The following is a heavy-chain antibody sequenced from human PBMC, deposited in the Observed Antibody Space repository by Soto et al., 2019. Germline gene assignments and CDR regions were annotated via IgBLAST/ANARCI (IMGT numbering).Heavy chain of an antibody. D-gene: IGHD3-10*01. J-gene: IGHJ6*02. V-gene: IGHV1-69*08. CDR3: ARDGPMLRGLTTRYYYGMDV. CDR1: GGTFSSYT. Sequence: QVQLVQSGAEVKKPGASVKVSCKASGGTFSSYTISWVRQAPGQGLEWMGRIIPILGIANYAQKFQGRVAITAEKSTSTAYMELSSLRSEDKAVYYCARDGPMLRGLTTRYYYGMDVWGQGTTVTVS. CDR2: IIPILGIA.